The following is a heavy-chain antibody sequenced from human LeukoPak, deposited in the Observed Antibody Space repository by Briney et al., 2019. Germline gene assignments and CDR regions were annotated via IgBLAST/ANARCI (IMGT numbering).Heavy chain of an antibody. Sequence: GGSLRLSCAASGFTFSSYWMHWVRQAPGMGLVWVSRINSDGRTTNYADSVKGRFTISRDNAKNSLYLQMISLRAEDTAVYYCVTEVSGSFPTWGQGTLVTVSS. CDR3: VTEVSGSFPT. J-gene: IGHJ4*02. V-gene: IGHV3-74*01. CDR2: INSDGRTT. CDR1: GFTFSSYW. D-gene: IGHD1-26*01.